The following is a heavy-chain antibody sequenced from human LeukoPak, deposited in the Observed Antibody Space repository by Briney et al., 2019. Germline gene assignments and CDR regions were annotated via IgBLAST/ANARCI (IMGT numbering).Heavy chain of an antibody. D-gene: IGHD3-3*01. CDR1: GGSFSGYY. CDR2: INHSGST. Sequence: PSETLSLTCAVYGGSFSGYYWSWIRQPPGKGLEWIGEINHSGSTDYKPSLRSRVTISVDRPKKQFSLKRSSVNVADTAVYYCARGLPRNDFWSGFATYWFDPWGRGTLVTVSS. V-gene: IGHV4-34*01. J-gene: IGHJ5*02. CDR3: ARGLPRNDFWSGFATYWFDP.